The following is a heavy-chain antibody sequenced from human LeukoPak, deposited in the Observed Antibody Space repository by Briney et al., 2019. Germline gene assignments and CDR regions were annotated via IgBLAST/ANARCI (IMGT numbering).Heavy chain of an antibody. CDR2: ILYDGSNE. V-gene: IGHV3-30*04. D-gene: IGHD3-22*01. CDR1: GFTFSSYA. Sequence: GRSLRLSCAASGFTFSSYAMHWVRQAPGMGLEWVALILYDGSNEYYADSVQGRFTISRDSSRNTLYLQMNSLRAEDTAVYYCAKDGTGGYYYLDYWSQGTLVTVSS. J-gene: IGHJ4*02. CDR3: AKDGTGGYYYLDY.